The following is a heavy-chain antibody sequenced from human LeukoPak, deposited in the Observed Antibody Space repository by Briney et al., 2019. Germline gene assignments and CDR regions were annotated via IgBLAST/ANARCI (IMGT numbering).Heavy chain of an antibody. J-gene: IGHJ3*02. Sequence: PSETLSPTCTVSGGSISSSSYYWGWIRQPPGKGLEWIGSIYYTGSTYYNPSLKSRVTISVDTSKNQFSLKLSSVTAADTAVYYCARGLRAAIPEDAFDIWGQGTMVTVSS. V-gene: IGHV4-39*01. CDR3: ARGLRAAIPEDAFDI. D-gene: IGHD2-2*02. CDR2: IYYTGST. CDR1: GGSISSSSYY.